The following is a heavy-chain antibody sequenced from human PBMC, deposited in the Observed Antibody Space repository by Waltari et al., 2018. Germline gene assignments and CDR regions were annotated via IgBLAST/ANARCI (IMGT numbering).Heavy chain of an antibody. CDR1: GFTFNRYP. CDR2: ISYHXSEK. D-gene: IGHD3-22*01. CDR3: ARNPRYDSPX. Sequence: VQLXESGGGXVQPGGYLRXSCAASGFTFNRYPIHWVRQAPGKGXEWVAXISYHXSEKYYTESVXGRFTISRDNPKNTLYLXMNSLRNEXTAVYXCARNPRYDSPXWGQGTLVTVSS. V-gene: IGHV3-30*10. J-gene: IGHJ4*02.